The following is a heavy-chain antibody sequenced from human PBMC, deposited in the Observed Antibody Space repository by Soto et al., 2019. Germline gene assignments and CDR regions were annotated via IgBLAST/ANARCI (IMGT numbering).Heavy chain of an antibody. D-gene: IGHD3-16*01. CDR3: ALRRLCACIITGGSGRYFDY. Sequence: SGPTLVNPTQTLTLTCTFSGFSLSTSGVGVGWIRQPPGKALEWLALIYWDADKRYSPSLKSRLSITKDPSKNQVVLTMTNLDSVDTAIYYCALRRLCACIITGGSGRYFDYWGHGTLVTVSS. CDR1: GFSLSTSGVG. J-gene: IGHJ4*01. V-gene: IGHV2-5*02. CDR2: IYWDADK.